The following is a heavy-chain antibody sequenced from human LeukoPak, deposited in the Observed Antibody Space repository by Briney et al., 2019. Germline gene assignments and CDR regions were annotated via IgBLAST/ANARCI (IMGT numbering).Heavy chain of an antibody. CDR2: IIPIFGTA. CDR1: GGTFSSYA. Sequence: GASVKVSCKASGGTFSSYAISWVRQAPGQGLEWMGRIIPIFGTANYAQKFQGRVTMTTDTSTSTAYMELRSLRSDDTAVYYCARDGYYYDSSGYYSFPDYWGQGTLVTVSS. V-gene: IGHV1-69*05. J-gene: IGHJ4*02. CDR3: ARDGYYYDSSGYYSFPDY. D-gene: IGHD3-22*01.